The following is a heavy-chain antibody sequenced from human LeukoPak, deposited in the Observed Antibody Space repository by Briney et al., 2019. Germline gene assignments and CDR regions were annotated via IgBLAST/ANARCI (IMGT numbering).Heavy chain of an antibody. J-gene: IGHJ5*02. CDR1: GYTFTGYY. V-gene: IGHV1-2*06. D-gene: IGHD6-13*01. CDR2: INPNSGGT. CDR3: ARDRMAAAGQLYNWFDP. Sequence: ASVKVSCXASGYTFTGYYMHWVRQAPGQGLEWMGRINPNSGGTNYVQKFQGRATMTRDTSISTAYMELSRLRSDDTAVYYCARDRMAAAGQLYNWFDPWGQGTLVTVSS.